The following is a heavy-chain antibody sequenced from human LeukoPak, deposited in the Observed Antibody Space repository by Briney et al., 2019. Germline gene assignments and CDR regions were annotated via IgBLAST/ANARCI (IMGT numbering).Heavy chain of an antibody. J-gene: IGHJ6*03. CDR2: IIPIFGTA. Sequence: SVRVSHRACGGTFSSYAISGVRQAPGRGFEWVGGIIPIFGTANHAQKPQRRDTNPTDDSTSTAYMELSSRRSEDTAVYYCARSGDGYNYYYMDVWGKGTTVTVSS. V-gene: IGHV1-69*05. CDR3: ARSGDGYNYYYMDV. CDR1: GGTFSSYA. D-gene: IGHD5-24*01.